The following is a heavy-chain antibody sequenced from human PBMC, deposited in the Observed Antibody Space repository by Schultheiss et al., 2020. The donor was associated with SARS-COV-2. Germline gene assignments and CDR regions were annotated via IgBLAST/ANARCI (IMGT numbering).Heavy chain of an antibody. CDR2: ISGSGGST. CDR1: GFTFSNYV. CDR3: ARSNLAIPDY. D-gene: IGHD2-21*01. Sequence: GGSLRLSCAASGFTFSNYVMSWVRQAPGKGLEWVSAISGSGGSTYYADSVKGRFTISRDNSKNTLYLQMNSLRAEDTAVYYCARSNLAIPDYWGQGTLVTVSS. V-gene: IGHV3-23*01. J-gene: IGHJ4*02.